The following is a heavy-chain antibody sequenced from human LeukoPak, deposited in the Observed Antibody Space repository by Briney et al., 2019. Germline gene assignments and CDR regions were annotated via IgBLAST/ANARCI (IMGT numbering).Heavy chain of an antibody. V-gene: IGHV3-7*01. Sequence: QAGGSLRLSCAASGFTFSTYWMSWVRQAPGKGLEWVANIRQDGSDKYYVDSVKGRFTISRDNAKNSLYLQMNSLRAEDTAVYYCVRGSPGDYWGQGTLVTVSS. CDR2: IRQDGSDK. J-gene: IGHJ4*02. CDR3: VRGSPGDY. CDR1: GFTFSTYW.